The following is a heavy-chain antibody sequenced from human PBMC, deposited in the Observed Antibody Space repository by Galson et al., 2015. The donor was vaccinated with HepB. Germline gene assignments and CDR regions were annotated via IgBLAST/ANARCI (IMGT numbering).Heavy chain of an antibody. Sequence: SVKVSCKASGYTFTDYVVNWVRQAPGQGLEWMGWMNTNTGKPTYAPGFAGRFVFSLDTSVTTAHLQISSLETDDTAVYYCARSPLRFLDWLPYYDYYYMDVWGEGTTVTVS. J-gene: IGHJ6*03. CDR1: GYTFTDYV. D-gene: IGHD3-3*01. CDR2: MNTNTGKP. V-gene: IGHV7-4-1*02. CDR3: ARSPLRFLDWLPYYDYYYMDV.